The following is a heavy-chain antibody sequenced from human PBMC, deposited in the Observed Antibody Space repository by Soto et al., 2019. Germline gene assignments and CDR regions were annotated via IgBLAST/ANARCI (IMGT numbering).Heavy chain of an antibody. CDR3: AGMGFRTGAAWLDY. Sequence: SETLSLTCTVSGVSINSYYWAWIRQPPGKGLEWIGYIYFSGSTNDNPSLKSRVTISLDTSKNQFSLRLSSVTAADTAMYYCAGMGFRTGAAWLDYWGQGTLVTVSS. CDR1: GVSINSYY. D-gene: IGHD7-27*01. J-gene: IGHJ4*02. CDR2: IYFSGST. V-gene: IGHV4-59*01.